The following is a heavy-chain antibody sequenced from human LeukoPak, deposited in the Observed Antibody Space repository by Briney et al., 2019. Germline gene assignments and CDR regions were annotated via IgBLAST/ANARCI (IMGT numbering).Heavy chain of an antibody. CDR2: INHSGST. J-gene: IGHJ6*04. Sequence: SETLSLTCAVYGGSFSGYYWSWIRQPPGKGLEWIGEINHSGSTYYNPSLKSRVTISADTSKNQFSLKLSSVTAADTAVYYCARRCITGCLFGMDVWGKGTTVTISS. V-gene: IGHV4-34*01. CDR3: ARRCITGCLFGMDV. CDR1: GGSFSGYY. D-gene: IGHD3-3*01.